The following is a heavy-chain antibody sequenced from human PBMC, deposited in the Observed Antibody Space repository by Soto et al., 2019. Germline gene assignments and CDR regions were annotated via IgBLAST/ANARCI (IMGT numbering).Heavy chain of an antibody. J-gene: IGHJ4*02. CDR3: ARTRQSNETSMPYFDN. CDR1: GGTFSSDG. CDR2: IIPILGTT. Sequence: QVQLVQSGAEVSKPGSSLRGSCKFSGGTFSSDGLTWVRQAPGQGLEWIGGIIPILGTTKYAQQFQHRVTLSADKSTSTGYMELSSLRCEDTALCYGARTRQSNETSMPYFDNCGPATRVTASS. V-gene: IGHV1-69*06. D-gene: IGHD3-3*02.